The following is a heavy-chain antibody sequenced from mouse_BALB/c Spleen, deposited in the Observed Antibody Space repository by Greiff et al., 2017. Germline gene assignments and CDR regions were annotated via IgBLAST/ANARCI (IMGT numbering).Heavy chain of an antibody. CDR1: GFNIKDTY. Sequence: VQLQQSGAELVKPGASVKLSCTASGFNIKDTYMHWVKQRPEQGLEWIGRIDPANGNTKYDPKFQGKATITAETSSNTAYLQLSSLTSEDTAVYYCASLYYGNYPWFAYWGQGTLVTVSA. J-gene: IGHJ3*01. V-gene: IGHV14-3*02. D-gene: IGHD2-1*01. CDR3: ASLYYGNYPWFAY. CDR2: IDPANGNT.